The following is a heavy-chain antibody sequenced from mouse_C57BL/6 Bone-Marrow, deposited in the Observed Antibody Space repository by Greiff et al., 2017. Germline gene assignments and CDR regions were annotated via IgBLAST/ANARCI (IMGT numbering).Heavy chain of an antibody. Sequence: VQLQQSGPVLVKPGASVNMSCKASGYTFTDYYMNWVKQSHGKSLEWIGVINPYNGGTSYNQKFKGKATLTVDKSSSTAYMELNSLTSEDSAVYYCASGGDYDEDWGQGTTLTVSS. CDR3: ASGGDYDED. D-gene: IGHD2-4*01. J-gene: IGHJ2*01. CDR2: INPYNGGT. CDR1: GYTFTDYY. V-gene: IGHV1-19*01.